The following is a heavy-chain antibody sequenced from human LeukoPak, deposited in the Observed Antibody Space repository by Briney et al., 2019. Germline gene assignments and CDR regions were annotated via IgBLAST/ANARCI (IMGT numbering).Heavy chain of an antibody. Sequence: GGSLILSCAASGFTFSSYSMNWVRQAPGKGLEWVSCISSSSSYIYYADSVKGRFTTSRDNAKNSPYLQMNSLRADDTAVYYCARDAGRGDYWGQGALVTVSS. CDR1: GFTFSSYS. J-gene: IGHJ4*02. CDR2: ISSSSSYI. D-gene: IGHD3-16*01. V-gene: IGHV3-21*01. CDR3: ARDAGRGDY.